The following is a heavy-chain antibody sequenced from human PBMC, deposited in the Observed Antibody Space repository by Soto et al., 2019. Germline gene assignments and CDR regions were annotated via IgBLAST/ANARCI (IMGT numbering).Heavy chain of an antibody. J-gene: IGHJ5*02. Sequence: QVQLVQSGAEVKKPGSSVKVSCKASGGTFSSYAISWVRQAPGQGLEWMGGIVPLFGTANYAQKFQGRVTITADESTSTAYMELSSLRSEDTAVYYCAGTWIQLWAREAWFDPWGQGTLVTVSS. CDR3: AGTWIQLWAREAWFDP. CDR2: IVPLFGTA. CDR1: GGTFSSYA. D-gene: IGHD5-18*01. V-gene: IGHV1-69*01.